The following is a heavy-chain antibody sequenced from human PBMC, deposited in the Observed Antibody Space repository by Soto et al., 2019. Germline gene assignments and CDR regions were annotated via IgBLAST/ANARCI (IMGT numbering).Heavy chain of an antibody. D-gene: IGHD4-17*01. Sequence: QVQLQESGPGLVKPSQTLSLTCTVSGGSISSGGYYWSWIRQHPGKGLEWIGYIYYSGSTYYNPSHQSRVTISLDTSKNQFSLKLSSVTAADTAVYYCARSPEATVTAFDYWGQGTLVTVSS. CDR3: ARSPEATVTAFDY. V-gene: IGHV4-31*03. CDR1: GGSISSGGYY. CDR2: IYYSGST. J-gene: IGHJ4*02.